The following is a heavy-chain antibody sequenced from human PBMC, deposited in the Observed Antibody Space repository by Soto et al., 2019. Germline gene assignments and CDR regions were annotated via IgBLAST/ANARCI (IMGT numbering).Heavy chain of an antibody. Sequence: ASVKVSCKASGGTFSSYAISWVRQAPGQGLEWMGGIIPIFGTANYAQKFQGRVTITADESTSTAYMELSSLRSEDTAVYYCARDTYYYGSGSYCYGRNWFDPWGQGTLVTVSS. D-gene: IGHD3-10*01. CDR1: GGTFSSYA. V-gene: IGHV1-69*13. CDR2: IIPIFGTA. CDR3: ARDTYYYGSGSYCYGRNWFDP. J-gene: IGHJ5*02.